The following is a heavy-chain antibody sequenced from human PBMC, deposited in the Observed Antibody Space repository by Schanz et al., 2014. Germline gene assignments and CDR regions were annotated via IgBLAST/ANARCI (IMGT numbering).Heavy chain of an antibody. Sequence: QVQLVESGGGVVQRGGSLRPSCAASGFIFSNYGMHWVRQAPGKGLEWVAFIWSDGSRTYHAESVKGRFTISRDNAKNSLYLQMNSPTAEDTAVYYCAKYGTGKGVSFEYWGQGTLVTVSS. CDR2: IWSDGSRT. D-gene: IGHD1-26*01. CDR1: GFIFSNYG. V-gene: IGHV3-33*03. CDR3: AKYGTGKGVSFEY. J-gene: IGHJ4*02.